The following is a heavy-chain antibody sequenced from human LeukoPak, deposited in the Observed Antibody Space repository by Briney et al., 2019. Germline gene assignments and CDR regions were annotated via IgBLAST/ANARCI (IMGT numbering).Heavy chain of an antibody. CDR2: IYSGGTT. J-gene: IGHJ4*02. V-gene: IGHV3-53*01. CDR3: ARVGHYGSGSCFES. CDR1: GFTVNGNY. D-gene: IGHD3-10*01. Sequence: GGSLRLSCVASGFTVNGNYMSWVRQAPGKGLEWVSVIYSGGTTYYADSVKGRFTISRDNSKNTSYLQMNSLRAEDTAVYYCARVGHYGSGSCFESWGQGTLVTVSS.